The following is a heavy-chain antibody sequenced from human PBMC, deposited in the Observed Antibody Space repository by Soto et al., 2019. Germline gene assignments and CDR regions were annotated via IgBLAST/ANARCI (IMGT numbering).Heavy chain of an antibody. V-gene: IGHV3-23*01. CDR1: GFTFGTFA. Sequence: GGSLRLSCAASGFTFGTFAMSWVRQSPGKGLEWVSAITGTGGDTYYADSVKGRFTISRDNTKNTLYLQMTNMDPVDTAAYYCARIPLCGYSGYDVDYWGQGTLVTVSS. D-gene: IGHD5-12*01. J-gene: IGHJ4*02. CDR3: ARIPLCGYSGYDVDY. CDR2: ITGTGGDT.